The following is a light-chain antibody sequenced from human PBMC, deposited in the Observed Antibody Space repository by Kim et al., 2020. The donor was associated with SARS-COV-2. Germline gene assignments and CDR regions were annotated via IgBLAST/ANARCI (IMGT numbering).Light chain of an antibody. CDR2: RNN. Sequence: QRLTLSCTGGSSNIGAGYDVNWYRQLPGTAPKLLIYRNNNRPSGVPDRFSGSKSGTSASLAITGLQAEDEADYYCQSYDSSLNVVVFGGGTQLTVL. CDR3: QSYDSSLNVVV. V-gene: IGLV1-40*01. CDR1: SSNIGAGYD. J-gene: IGLJ2*01.